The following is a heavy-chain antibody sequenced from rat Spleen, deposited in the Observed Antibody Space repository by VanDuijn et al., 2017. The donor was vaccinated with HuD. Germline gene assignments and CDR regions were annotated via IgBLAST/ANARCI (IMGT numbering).Heavy chain of an antibody. D-gene: IGHD1-9*01. CDR3: ARDSDYGYNYYYFDY. CDR2: IWTGGST. J-gene: IGHJ4*01. Sequence: QVQLMESGPGLVQPSETLSLTCTVSGFSLINYSVHWVRQPPGKGLEWMGVIWTGGSTDYNSALKSRLSISRDTSKSQVFLKMNSLQTEDTATYYCARDSDYGYNYYYFDYWGQGASVTVSS. V-gene: IGHV2-45*01. CDR1: GFSLINYS.